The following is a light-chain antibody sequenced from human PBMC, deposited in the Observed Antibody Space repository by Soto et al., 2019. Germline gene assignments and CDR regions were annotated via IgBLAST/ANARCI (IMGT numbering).Light chain of an antibody. J-gene: IGLJ2*01. CDR1: RSNIGAGYA. CDR3: QSYDTSLSASV. V-gene: IGLV1-40*01. Sequence: QSVLTQPPSVSGAPGQRVTISCTGSRSNIGAGYAVHWYQQLPGTAPKLLIYDNTNRPSGVPDRFSASESGTSASLAITGLQSEDEAEYYCQSYDTSLSASVLGGETKLTVL. CDR2: DNT.